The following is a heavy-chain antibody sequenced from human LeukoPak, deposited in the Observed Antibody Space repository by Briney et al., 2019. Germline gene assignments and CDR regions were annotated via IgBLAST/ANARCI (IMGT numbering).Heavy chain of an antibody. J-gene: IGHJ4*02. V-gene: IGHV3-30*02. D-gene: IGHD1-26*01. Sequence: GGSLRLSCAASGFTFSSYGMHWVRQAPGKGLEWVAFIRYDGSNKYYADSVKGRFTISRDNSKNTLYLQMNSLRAEDTAVYYCAKDKYGLAWRSQLVGATTLDYWGQGTLVTVSS. CDR3: AKDKYGLAWRSQLVGATTLDY. CDR1: GFTFSSYG. CDR2: IRYDGSNK.